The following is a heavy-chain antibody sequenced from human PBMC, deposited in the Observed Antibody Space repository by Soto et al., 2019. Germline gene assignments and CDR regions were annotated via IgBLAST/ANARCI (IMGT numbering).Heavy chain of an antibody. D-gene: IGHD3-10*01. CDR1: GGSISSSSYY. CDR3: ARVRGEYRPLYYFDY. V-gene: IGHV4-39*07. J-gene: IGHJ4*02. CDR2: IYYTGST. Sequence: PSETLSLTCAVSGGSISSSSYYWGWIRQPPGKGLEWIGSIYYTGSTNYNPSLKSRVTISVDTSKNQFSLKLSSVTAADTAVYYCARVRGEYRPLYYFDYWGQGTLVTVSS.